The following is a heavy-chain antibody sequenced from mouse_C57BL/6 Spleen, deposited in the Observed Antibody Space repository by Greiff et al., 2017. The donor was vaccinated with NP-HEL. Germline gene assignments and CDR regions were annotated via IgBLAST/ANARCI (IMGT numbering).Heavy chain of an antibody. CDR3: ARQLRLYLDY. D-gene: IGHD3-2*02. CDR1: GYAFSSSW. Sequence: VQLQQSGPELVKPGASVKISCKASGYAFSSSWMNWVKQRPGQGLEWIGRIYPGDGDTNYNGKFKGKATLTADKSSSTAYMQLSSLTSEDSAVYCCARQLRLYLDYWGQGTTLTVSS. V-gene: IGHV1-82*01. CDR2: IYPGDGDT. J-gene: IGHJ2*01.